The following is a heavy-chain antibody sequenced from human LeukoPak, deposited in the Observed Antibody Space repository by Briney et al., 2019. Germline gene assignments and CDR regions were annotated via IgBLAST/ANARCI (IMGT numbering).Heavy chain of an antibody. CDR1: GFTFSNYA. V-gene: IGHV3-23*01. CDR3: AKDRSCTNNICHGDFDY. Sequence: GGSLRLSCAASGFTFSNYAMSWVRQAPGKGLEWASGISGSGGDTYYADSVKGRFTISRDNSKNTLCLQMNSLRAEDTAVYYCAKDRSCTNNICHGDFDYWGQGTLVTVSS. D-gene: IGHD2-8*01. CDR2: ISGSGGDT. J-gene: IGHJ4*02.